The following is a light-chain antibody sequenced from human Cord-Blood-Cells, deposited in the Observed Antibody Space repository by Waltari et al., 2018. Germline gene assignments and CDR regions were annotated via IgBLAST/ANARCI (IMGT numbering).Light chain of an antibody. CDR3: QQYYSTPLT. V-gene: IGKV4-1*01. CDR1: PSVLYSSHNKNY. J-gene: IGKJ4*01. CDR2: WAS. Sequence: DIVMTQSPDSLAASLGERATINCKSSPSVLYSSHNKNYLAWYQQKPGQPPKLLIYWASTRESGVPDRFSGSGSGTDFTLTISSLQAEDVAVYYCQQYYSTPLTFGGGTKVEIK.